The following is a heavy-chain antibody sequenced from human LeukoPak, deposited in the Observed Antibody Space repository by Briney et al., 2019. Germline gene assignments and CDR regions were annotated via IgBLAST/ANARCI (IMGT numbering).Heavy chain of an antibody. CDR3: ARDGHTYYDILTGYYFFDY. Sequence: PGGSLRLSCAASGFTFNNAWMSWVRQAPGKGLEWVSSISSSSSYIYYADSVKGRFTISRDNAKNSLYLQMNSLRAEDTAVYYCARDGHTYYDILTGYYFFDYWGQGTLVTVSS. CDR2: ISSSSSYI. CDR1: GFTFNNAW. J-gene: IGHJ4*02. V-gene: IGHV3-21*01. D-gene: IGHD3-9*01.